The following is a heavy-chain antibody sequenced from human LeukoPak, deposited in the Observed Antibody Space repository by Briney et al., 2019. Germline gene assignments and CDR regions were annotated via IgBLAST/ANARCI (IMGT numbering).Heavy chain of an antibody. CDR3: AELGITMIGGV. V-gene: IGHV3-21*01. CDR1: EFTFSSYS. J-gene: IGHJ6*04. CDR2: ISSSSYI. Sequence: GGSLRLSCAASEFTFSSYSMNWVRQAPGKGLEWVSSISSSSYIYYADSVKGRFTISRDNAKNSLYLQMNSLRAEDTAVYYCAELGITMIGGVWGKGTTVTISS. D-gene: IGHD3-10*02.